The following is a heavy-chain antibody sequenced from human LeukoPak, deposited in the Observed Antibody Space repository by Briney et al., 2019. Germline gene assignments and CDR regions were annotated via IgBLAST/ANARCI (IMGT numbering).Heavy chain of an antibody. CDR3: AKDMGVYDYVWGNFDY. V-gene: IGHV3-23*01. D-gene: IGHD3-16*01. Sequence: GGSLRLSCAASGFTFSSYATSWVRQAPGKGLEWVSAISGSGGSTYYADSVKGRFTISRDNSKNTLYLQMNSLRAEDTAVYYCAKDMGVYDYVWGNFDYWGQGTLVTVSS. J-gene: IGHJ4*02. CDR2: ISGSGGST. CDR1: GFTFSSYA.